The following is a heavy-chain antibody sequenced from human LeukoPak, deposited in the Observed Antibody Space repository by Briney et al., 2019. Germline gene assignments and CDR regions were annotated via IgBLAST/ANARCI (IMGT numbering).Heavy chain of an antibody. Sequence: PGGSLRLSCAASGFTFSSYLMSWVRQAPGKGLEWVAYIRPDGSQQFYVDSVKGRFTISRDNTKNSLYLQMNSPRAEDTAVYYCARDLRGVGPSSWYDFWSGYPSPNEDQGDDDYWGQGTLVTVSS. CDR3: ARDLRGVGPSSWYDFWSGYPSPNEDQGDDDY. V-gene: IGHV3-7*01. J-gene: IGHJ4*02. CDR2: IRPDGSQQ. D-gene: IGHD3-3*01. CDR1: GFTFSSYL.